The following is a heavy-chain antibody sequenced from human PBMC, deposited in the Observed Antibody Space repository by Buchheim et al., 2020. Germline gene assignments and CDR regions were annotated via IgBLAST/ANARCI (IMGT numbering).Heavy chain of an antibody. CDR3: ARDPGGSSWSIFDY. Sequence: QVQLVQSGAEVKKPGASVKVSCKGSGYTFSYYYINWVRQAPGQGLEWMGWINPNSGGTNYAQKFQGRVTMTRDTSISTAYMELSGLTSDDTAVYFCARDPGGSSWSIFDYWAQGTL. CDR2: INPNSGGT. J-gene: IGHJ4*02. V-gene: IGHV1-2*02. CDR1: GYTFSYYY. D-gene: IGHD6-13*01.